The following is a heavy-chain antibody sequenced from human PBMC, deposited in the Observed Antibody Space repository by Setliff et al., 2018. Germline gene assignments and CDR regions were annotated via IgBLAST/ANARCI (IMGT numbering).Heavy chain of an antibody. D-gene: IGHD2-21*01. J-gene: IGHJ4*02. CDR2: INSRSSTI. CDR1: GFTFSSYN. Sequence: PGGSLRLSCAASGFTFSSYNMDWVRQAPGKGLEWVSYINSRSSTIFYADSVKGRFTISRDNAKNSLYLQMNGLRAEDTAVYYCARDSPIRLGVIPSWGPGTLVTVSS. CDR3: ARDSPIRLGVIPS. V-gene: IGHV3-48*01.